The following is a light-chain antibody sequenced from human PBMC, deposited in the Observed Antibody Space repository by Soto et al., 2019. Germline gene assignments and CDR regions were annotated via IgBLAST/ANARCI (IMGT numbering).Light chain of an antibody. J-gene: IGKJ5*01. CDR2: GTS. Sequence: IWLTQSPGTLSLSPGERATLSCRASQSVSSTYLAWYQQKPGHAPRLLIYGTSSRATGIPDRFTGSGSGTDFALTLTRLEHEDFAVYYCQQPDTFGQGTRLEIK. V-gene: IGKV3-20*01. CDR3: QQPDT. CDR1: QSVSSTY.